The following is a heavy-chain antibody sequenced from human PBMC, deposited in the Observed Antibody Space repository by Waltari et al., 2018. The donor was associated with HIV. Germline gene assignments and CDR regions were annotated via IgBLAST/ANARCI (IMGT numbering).Heavy chain of an antibody. Sequence: DVQLVESGGGLVQPGGSLRLSCVASGFTVTGSWMPWVRQVPGKGPVWVSRMSLDGTTVYADSVKGRFTISRDNAKNTLYLQMNTLRAEDTAVYYCARDRYAGGWFGYWGQGTLVTVSS. V-gene: IGHV3-74*01. J-gene: IGHJ4*02. D-gene: IGHD3-16*01. CDR3: ARDRYAGGWFGY. CDR2: MSLDGTT. CDR1: GFTVTGSW.